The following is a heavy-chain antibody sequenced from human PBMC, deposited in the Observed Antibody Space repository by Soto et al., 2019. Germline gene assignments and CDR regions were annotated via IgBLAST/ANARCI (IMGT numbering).Heavy chain of an antibody. CDR2: INQSGST. V-gene: IGHV4-34*01. CDR3: ARGYYYDSLRLDS. Sequence: SETLSLTCGVYGGSFSTYYWSWIRQPQGKGLEWIGEINQSGSTNYNPSLKSRVTMSLDTSKKQFYLKMSSVTAPDAAVYYCARGYYYDSLRLDSWGQGTLVTVSS. J-gene: IGHJ4*02. D-gene: IGHD3-22*01. CDR1: GGSFSTYY.